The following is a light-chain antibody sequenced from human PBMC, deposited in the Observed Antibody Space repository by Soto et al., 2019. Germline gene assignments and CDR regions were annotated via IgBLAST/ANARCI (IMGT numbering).Light chain of an antibody. Sequence: QSVLTQPPSASGSPGQSVTISCTGTSSDVAAYDFVSWYKQHPGKAPKLMIYEVSKRPSGVPDRFAGSKSGDTASLTVSGLQADDEADYYCSSYAGSNNFVFGTGTKVTVL. CDR3: SSYAGSNNFV. J-gene: IGLJ1*01. CDR2: EVS. CDR1: SSDVAAYDF. V-gene: IGLV2-8*01.